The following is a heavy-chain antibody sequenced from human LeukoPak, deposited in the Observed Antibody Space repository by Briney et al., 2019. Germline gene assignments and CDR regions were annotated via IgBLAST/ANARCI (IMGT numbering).Heavy chain of an antibody. Sequence: GESLKISCKGSGYIFTSYWIGWVRQMPGKGLEWMGIIYPGDSDTRYSPSFQGQVTISADKSISTAYLQWSSLKASDTAMYYCARHANPLDAAGYYYYYGMDVWGQGTTVTVSS. J-gene: IGHJ6*02. CDR1: GYIFTSYW. V-gene: IGHV5-51*01. CDR2: IYPGDSDT. D-gene: IGHD3-3*02. CDR3: ARHANPLDAAGYYYYYGMDV.